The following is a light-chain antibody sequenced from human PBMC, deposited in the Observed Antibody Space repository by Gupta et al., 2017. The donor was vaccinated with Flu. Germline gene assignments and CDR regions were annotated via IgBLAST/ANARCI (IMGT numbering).Light chain of an antibody. CDR3: QQTDSRLNI. J-gene: IGKJ2*01. Sequence: IQMTQSPPSLSAFVGDRVTITCRANQTIYAYLNWYQQKPQEAPKIVIYAASTLQSGVSPRFSGSGSGTDFTLTISELQVEDSATYYCQQTDSRLNIFGQGTKLDVK. CDR1: QTIYAY. V-gene: IGKV1-39*01. CDR2: AAS.